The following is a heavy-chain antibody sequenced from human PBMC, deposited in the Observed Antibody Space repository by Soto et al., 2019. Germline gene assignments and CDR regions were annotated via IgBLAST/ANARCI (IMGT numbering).Heavy chain of an antibody. V-gene: IGHV4-59*01. CDR2: VYYSGST. Sequence: QVQLQESGPGLVKPSETLSLTCTVSGGSISTYYWSWVRQPPGKGLEWIGYVYYSGSTNYNPSLKSRVTISVDTAKNQFSLKLTSVTAADTAMYYCARGGRSAYYYYMGVWGKGTTVTVSS. J-gene: IGHJ6*03. CDR3: ARGGRSAYYYYMGV. CDR1: GGSISTYY.